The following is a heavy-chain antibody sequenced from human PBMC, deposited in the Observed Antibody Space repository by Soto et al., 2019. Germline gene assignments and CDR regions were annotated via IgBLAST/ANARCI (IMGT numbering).Heavy chain of an antibody. CDR3: ARLNYDFWIDY. CDR2: IYYSGST. V-gene: IGHV4-59*08. Sequence: SETLSLTCTVSGGSISSYYWSWIRQPPGKGLEWIGYIYYSGSTNYNPSLKSRVTISVDTSKNQFSLKLSSVTAADTAVYYCARLNYDFWIDYWAQGTLVTVSS. J-gene: IGHJ4*02. CDR1: GGSISSYY. D-gene: IGHD3-3*01.